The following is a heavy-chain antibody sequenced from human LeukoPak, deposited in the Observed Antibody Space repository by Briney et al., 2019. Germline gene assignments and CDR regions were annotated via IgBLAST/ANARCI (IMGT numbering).Heavy chain of an antibody. Sequence: ASVKVSCKASGYTFTGYYMHWVRQAPGRGLEWMGRINPNSGGTNYAQKFQGRVTMTRDTSISTAYMELSRLRSDDTAVTYCARVSGVPMMFGENYWGRGTLVTFYS. D-gene: IGHD3-10*02. V-gene: IGHV1-2*06. CDR3: ARVSGVPMMFGENY. CDR2: INPNSGGT. CDR1: GYTFTGYY. J-gene: IGHJ4*02.